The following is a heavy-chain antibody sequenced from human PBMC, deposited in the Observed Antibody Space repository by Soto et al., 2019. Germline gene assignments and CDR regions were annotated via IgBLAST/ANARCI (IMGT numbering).Heavy chain of an antibody. V-gene: IGHV3-7*04. D-gene: IGHD6-13*01. J-gene: IGHJ3*02. CDR2: IKKDGSKI. CDR3: AKDVAPGSSSLYLDAFDI. CDR1: GFSFASSW. Sequence: EVQLVESGGDLVQPGGSLRLSCAASGFSFASSWMTWVRQAPGKGLEWVANIKKDGSKINYLDSVRGRFTVSRDNAKNSLFLEMNSLRAGDPALYFRAKDVAPGSSSLYLDAFDIWGQGTMVTVSS.